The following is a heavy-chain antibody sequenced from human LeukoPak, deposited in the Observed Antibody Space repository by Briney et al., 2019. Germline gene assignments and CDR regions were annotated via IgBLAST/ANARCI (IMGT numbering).Heavy chain of an antibody. J-gene: IGHJ5*02. Sequence: SETLSLTCAVYGGSFSGYYWSWIRQPPGKGLEWIGEINHSGSTNYNPSLKSRVTISVDTSKNQFSLQLNSVTPEDTAVYYCARDPFSIAAAVTNWFDPWGQGTLVTVSS. CDR3: ARDPFSIAAAVTNWFDP. CDR2: INHSGST. CDR1: GGSFSGYY. V-gene: IGHV4-34*01. D-gene: IGHD6-13*01.